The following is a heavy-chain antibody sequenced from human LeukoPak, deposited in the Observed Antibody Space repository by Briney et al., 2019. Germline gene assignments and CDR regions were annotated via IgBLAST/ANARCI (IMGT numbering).Heavy chain of an antibody. V-gene: IGHV3-30*18. CDR3: AKALIAAAGLRPPDAFDI. J-gene: IGHJ3*02. Sequence: PGGSLRLSCAASGFTFSSYGMRWVRQAPGKGLEWVAVISYDGSNKYYADSVKGRFTISRDNSKNTLYLQMNSLRAEDTAVYYCAKALIAAAGLRPPDAFDIWGQGTMVTVSS. D-gene: IGHD6-13*01. CDR1: GFTFSSYG. CDR2: ISYDGSNK.